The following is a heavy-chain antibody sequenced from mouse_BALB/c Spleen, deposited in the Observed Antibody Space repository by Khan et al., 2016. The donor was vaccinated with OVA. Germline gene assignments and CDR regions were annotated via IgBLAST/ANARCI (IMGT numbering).Heavy chain of an antibody. J-gene: IGHJ3*01. CDR2: ISPGSGDT. D-gene: IGHD1-2*01. Sequence: QLQQSGAELARPGASVKLSCKASGYTFTDYYINWVKQRTGQGLEWIGEISPGSGDTYYNEKFKGKATLTADKSSSTVYMQLSSLTAEASAVYYCARRNYFGYTVAYWGQGTLVTVSA. CDR3: ARRNYFGYTVAY. CDR1: GYTFTDYY. V-gene: IGHV1-77*01.